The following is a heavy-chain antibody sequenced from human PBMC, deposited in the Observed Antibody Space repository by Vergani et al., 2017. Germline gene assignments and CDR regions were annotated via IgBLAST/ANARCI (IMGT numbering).Heavy chain of an antibody. CDR1: GVSISSPDYY. D-gene: IGHD6-19*01. CDR2: LYYSGST. Sequence: QVQLQESGPGLVKPSQTLSLTCTVSGVSISSPDYYWSWIRQPPGKGLEWLGYLYYSGSTYSNPSLKSRVTISVNTSKNQFSLKLSSVTAADTAVYYCAWDLLGGWYGPFDIWGQGTVVTVSS. CDR3: AWDLLGGWYGPFDI. V-gene: IGHV4-30-4*08. J-gene: IGHJ3*02.